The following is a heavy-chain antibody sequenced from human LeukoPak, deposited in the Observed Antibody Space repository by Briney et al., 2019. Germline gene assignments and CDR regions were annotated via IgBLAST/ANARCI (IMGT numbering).Heavy chain of an antibody. CDR1: GFTVRSKY. J-gene: IGHJ4*02. Sequence: PGGSLRLSCSAYGFTVRSKYMSWLRQAPGKGLEWISVLFSGGDTYYTDSGKGRFTISRDDSKNTLYLQMNNLRAEDTAVYYCARALVDGYRDFWGQGTLVTVSS. CDR2: LFSGGDT. D-gene: IGHD5-24*01. V-gene: IGHV3-66*01. CDR3: ARALVDGYRDF.